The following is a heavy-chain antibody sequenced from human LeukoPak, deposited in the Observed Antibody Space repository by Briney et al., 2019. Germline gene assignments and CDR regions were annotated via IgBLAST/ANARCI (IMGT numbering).Heavy chain of an antibody. CDR3: AKGRAGIDY. V-gene: IGHV3-23*01. CDR1: GFTFSSRP. CDR2: ISGSGDRT. D-gene: IGHD6-19*01. Sequence: GGSLRLSCAASGFTFSSRPMSWVRQPPGKGLEWVSGISGSGDRTYYAESVKGRFTISRDNSKNTLYVQMNSLRAEDTAVYYCAKGRAGIDYWGQGTLVIVSS. J-gene: IGHJ4*02.